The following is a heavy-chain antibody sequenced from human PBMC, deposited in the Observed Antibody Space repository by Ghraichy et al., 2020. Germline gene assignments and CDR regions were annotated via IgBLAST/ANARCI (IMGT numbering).Heavy chain of an antibody. V-gene: IGHV3-48*02. Sequence: GGSLRLSCAASGFTFSSYSMNWVRQAPGKGLEWVSYISSSSSTIYYADSVKGRFTISRDNAKNSLYLQMNSPRDEDTAVYYCARMWTTAQERIAVAGTDDYWGQGTLVTVSS. CDR3: ARMWTTAQERIAVAGTDDY. D-gene: IGHD6-19*01. CDR2: ISSSSSTI. J-gene: IGHJ4*02. CDR1: GFTFSSYS.